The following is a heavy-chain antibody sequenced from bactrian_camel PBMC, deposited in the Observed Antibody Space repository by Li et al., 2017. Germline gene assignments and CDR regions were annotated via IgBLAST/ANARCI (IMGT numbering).Heavy chain of an antibody. Sequence: HVQLVESGGGSVQAGGSLKLSCVAPRNIFNRCAMGWFRQVPGKERELVSLISSDGRTTYADSVKGRFTISQDNDKNILYLQMDSLKIEDTAMYYCAAREDLWVGYGYCDVSGGQGTQVTVS. V-gene: IGHV3S53*01. D-gene: IGHD3*01. CDR1: RNIFNRCA. CDR3: AAREDLWVGYGYCDVS. J-gene: IGHJ6*01. CDR2: ISSDGRT.